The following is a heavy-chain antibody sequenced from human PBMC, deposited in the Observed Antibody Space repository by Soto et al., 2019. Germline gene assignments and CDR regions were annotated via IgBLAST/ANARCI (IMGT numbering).Heavy chain of an antibody. J-gene: IGHJ4*02. CDR3: ARDQLHYYDILTGYYPAPHKNFDY. D-gene: IGHD3-9*01. Sequence: GSLRLSCAASGFTFSDYYMNWIRQAPGKGLEWVSYISRSSTYTNYADSVKGRFTISRDNAKNSLYLQMNSLRAEDTAVYYCARDQLHYYDILTGYYPAPHKNFDYWGQGTLVTVSS. V-gene: IGHV3-11*05. CDR2: ISRSSTYT. CDR1: GFTFSDYY.